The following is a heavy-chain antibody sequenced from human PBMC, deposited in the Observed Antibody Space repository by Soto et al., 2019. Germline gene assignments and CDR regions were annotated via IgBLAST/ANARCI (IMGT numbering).Heavy chain of an antibody. CDR3: ARIRYNWNDGHAFDI. J-gene: IGHJ3*02. D-gene: IGHD1-1*01. CDR2: INHSGST. V-gene: IGHV4-34*01. Sequence: SETLSLTCAVYGGSFSGYYWSWIRQPPGKGLEWIGEINHSGSTNYNPSLKSRVTISVDTSKNQFSLKLSSVTAADTAVYYCARIRYNWNDGHAFDIWGQGTMVTVSS. CDR1: GGSFSGYY.